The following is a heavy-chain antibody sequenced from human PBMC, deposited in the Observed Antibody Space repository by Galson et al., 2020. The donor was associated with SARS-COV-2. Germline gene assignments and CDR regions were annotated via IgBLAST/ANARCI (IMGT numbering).Heavy chain of an antibody. Sequence: GSLRLSCAASGFTFSSFGMNWVRQAPGKGLEWVSSISSSSSYIYYADSVKGRFTISRDNAKNSLYLQMNGLRAEDTAVYYCARVWAGNSYGNYGMDVWGQVTTVTVSS. CDR2: ISSSSSYI. CDR3: ARVWAGNSYGNYGMDV. V-gene: IGHV3-21*06. D-gene: IGHD5-18*01. J-gene: IGHJ6*02. CDR1: GFTFSSFG.